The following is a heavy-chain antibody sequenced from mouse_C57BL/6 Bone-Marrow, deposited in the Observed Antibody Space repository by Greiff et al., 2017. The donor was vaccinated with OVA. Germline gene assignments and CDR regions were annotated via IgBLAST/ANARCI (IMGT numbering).Heavy chain of an antibody. CDR3: ARDLRWWYFDV. CDR2: ISDGGSYT. J-gene: IGHJ1*03. Sequence: EVKLVESGGGLVKPGGSLKLSCAASGFTFSSYAMSWVRQTPEKRLEWVATISDGGSYTYYPDNVKGRFTISRDNAKNNLYLQMSHLKSEDTAMYYCARDLRWWYFDVWGTGTTVTVSS. D-gene: IGHD1-1*01. CDR1: GFTFSSYA. V-gene: IGHV5-4*01.